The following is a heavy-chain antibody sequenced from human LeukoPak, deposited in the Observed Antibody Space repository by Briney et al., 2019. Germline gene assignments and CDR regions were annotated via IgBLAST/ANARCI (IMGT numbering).Heavy chain of an antibody. D-gene: IGHD1-26*01. CDR3: ARARSSLVGACFDY. Sequence: GGSLRLSCAASGFTVSSNYMSWVRQAPGKGLEWVSVIYSGGSTYYADSVKGRFTISRDNSKNTLYLQMNSLRAEDTAVYYCARARSSLVGACFDYWGQGTLVTVSS. V-gene: IGHV3-53*01. CDR1: GFTVSSNY. CDR2: IYSGGST. J-gene: IGHJ4*02.